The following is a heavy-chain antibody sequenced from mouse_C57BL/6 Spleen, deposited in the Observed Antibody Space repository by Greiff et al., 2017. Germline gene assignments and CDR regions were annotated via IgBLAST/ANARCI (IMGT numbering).Heavy chain of an antibody. CDR1: GYTFTSYW. CDR3: ARGPITTVVGGYFDV. CDR2: LDPSDSYT. J-gene: IGHJ1*03. Sequence: QVQLQQPGAELVRPGTSVKLSCKASGYTFTSYWMHWVKQRPGQGLEWIGVLDPSDSYTNYNQKFKGKATLTVDTSSSTAYMQLSSLPSEDSAVYYCARGPITTVVGGYFDVWGTGTTVTVSS. D-gene: IGHD1-1*01. V-gene: IGHV1-59*01.